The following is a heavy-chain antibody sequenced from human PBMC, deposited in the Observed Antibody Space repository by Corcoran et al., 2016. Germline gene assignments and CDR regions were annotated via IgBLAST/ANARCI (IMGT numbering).Heavy chain of an antibody. D-gene: IGHD3-3*01. CDR1: GFTFSSYG. Sequence: QVQLVESGGGVVQPGRSLRLSCAASGFTFSSYGMHWVRQAPGKGLEWVAVIWYDGSNKYYADSVKGRFTISRDNSKNTLCLQMNSLRAEDTAVYYCARGPFGYYGMDVWGQGTTVTVSS. CDR3: ARGPFGYYGMDV. V-gene: IGHV3-33*01. J-gene: IGHJ6*02. CDR2: IWYDGSNK.